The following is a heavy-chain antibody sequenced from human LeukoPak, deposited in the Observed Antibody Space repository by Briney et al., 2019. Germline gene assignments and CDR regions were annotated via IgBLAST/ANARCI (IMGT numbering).Heavy chain of an antibody. CDR2: IYYSGST. J-gene: IGHJ6*02. V-gene: IGHV4-39*01. D-gene: IGHD5-18*01. CDR3: ARTSYSYGLLPHYGMDV. CDR1: GGSFSGYY. Sequence: SETLSLTCAVYGGSFSGYYWGWIRQPPGKGLEWIGSIYYSGSTYYNPSLKSRVTISVDTSKNQFSLKLSSVTAADTAVYYCARTSYSYGLLPHYGMDVWGQGTTVTVSS.